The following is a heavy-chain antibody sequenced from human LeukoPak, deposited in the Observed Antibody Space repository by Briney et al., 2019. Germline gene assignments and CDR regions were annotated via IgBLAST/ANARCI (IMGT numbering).Heavy chain of an antibody. D-gene: IGHD6-19*01. CDR3: AREGAYSSGWYDSWSYFDY. CDR2: TYYRSKRYN. Sequence: QTLSLTCAISGDSVSSNSAAWNWIRPPPSRGLEWLGRTYYRSKRYNEYAVSVKSRITINPDTSKNQFSLQLNSVTPEDTAVYYCAREGAYSSGWYDSWSYFDYWGQGTLVTVSS. J-gene: IGHJ4*02. CDR1: GDSVSSNSAA. V-gene: IGHV6-1*01.